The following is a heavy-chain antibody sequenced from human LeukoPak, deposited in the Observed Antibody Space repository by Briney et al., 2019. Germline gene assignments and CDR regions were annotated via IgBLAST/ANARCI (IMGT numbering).Heavy chain of an antibody. D-gene: IGHD6-19*01. V-gene: IGHV1-8*01. CDR2: MNPNSGNT. CDR1: GYTFTSYD. Sequence: ASVKVPCKASGYTFTSYDINWVRQATGQGLEWMGWMNPNSGNTGYAQKFQGRVTMTRNTSISTAYMELSSLRSEDTAVYYCARVGYSSGWYTGTSEYYFDYWGQGTLVTVSS. J-gene: IGHJ4*02. CDR3: ARVGYSSGWYTGTSEYYFDY.